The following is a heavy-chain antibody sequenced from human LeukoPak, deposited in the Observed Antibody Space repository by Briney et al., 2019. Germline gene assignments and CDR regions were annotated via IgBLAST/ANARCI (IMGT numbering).Heavy chain of an antibody. Sequence: PGGSLRLSCAASGFTFDDYGMSWVRQAPGKGLEWVSGINWNGGSTGYADSVKGRFTISRDNAKNSLYLQMNSLRAEDTALYYCARLAAARPRAYYYYYTDVWGKGTTVTVSS. CDR2: INWNGGST. V-gene: IGHV3-20*04. J-gene: IGHJ6*03. CDR1: GFTFDDYG. CDR3: ARLAAARPRAYYYYYTDV. D-gene: IGHD6-6*01.